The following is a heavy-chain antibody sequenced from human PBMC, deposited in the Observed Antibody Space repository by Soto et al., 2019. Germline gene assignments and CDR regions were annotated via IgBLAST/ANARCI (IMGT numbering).Heavy chain of an antibody. J-gene: IGHJ5*02. CDR3: ARDRGYRSGSFGS. CDR1: GGSISCYC. CDR2: IYSDGTT. Sequence: SETLSLTCIVSGGSISCYCWSWIRQPAGKELEWIGRIYSDGTTNYNPSLKGRGTMSVDTSKKQISLKLTSVTAADTAMYYCARDRGYRSGSFGSWGQGVLVTVSS. D-gene: IGHD5-18*01. V-gene: IGHV4-4*07.